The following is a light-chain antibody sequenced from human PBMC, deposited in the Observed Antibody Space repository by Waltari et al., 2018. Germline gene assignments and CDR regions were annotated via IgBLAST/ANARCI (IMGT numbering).Light chain of an antibody. V-gene: IGKV4-1*01. J-gene: IGKJ4*01. CDR3: QQYYSTPLT. CDR2: WAS. Sequence: EIVLTQSPDSVAVSLGERATIHCTSSESVLYSSNNKNHLAWYQQKPGQPPKLLLYWASTRKSGVPDRFSGSGSETDFTLTVTSLQAEDVAVYYCQQYYSTPLTFGGGTKVEIK. CDR1: ESVLYSSNNKNH.